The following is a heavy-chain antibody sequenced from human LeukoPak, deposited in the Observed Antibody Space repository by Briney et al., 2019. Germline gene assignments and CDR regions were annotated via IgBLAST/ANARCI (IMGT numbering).Heavy chain of an antibody. CDR3: ARDRADSSGYYYRFDY. J-gene: IGHJ4*02. V-gene: IGHV1-69*05. D-gene: IGHD3-22*01. Sequence: GASVKVSCKASGGTFSSYAISWVRQAPGQGLEWMGGIIRIFGTANYAQKFQGRVTITTDESTSTAYMELSSLRSEDTAVYYCARDRADSSGYYYRFDYWGQGTLVTVSS. CDR2: IIRIFGTA. CDR1: GGTFSSYA.